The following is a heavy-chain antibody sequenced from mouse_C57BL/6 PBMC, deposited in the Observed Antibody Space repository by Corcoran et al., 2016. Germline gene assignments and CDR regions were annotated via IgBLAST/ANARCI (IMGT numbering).Heavy chain of an antibody. D-gene: IGHD2-3*01. CDR2: ISYDGSN. Sequence: DVQLQESGPGLVKPSQSLSLTCSVTGYSITSGYYWNWIRQFPGNKLEWMGYISYDGSNNYNPSLKNRISITRDTSKNQFFLKLNSVTTEDTATYYCAREGYYSFAYWGQGTLVTVSA. CDR1: GYSITSGYY. CDR3: AREGYYSFAY. V-gene: IGHV3-6*01. J-gene: IGHJ3*01.